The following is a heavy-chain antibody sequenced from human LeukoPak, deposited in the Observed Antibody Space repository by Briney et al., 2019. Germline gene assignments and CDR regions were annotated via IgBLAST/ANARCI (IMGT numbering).Heavy chain of an antibody. D-gene: IGHD3-9*01. J-gene: IGHJ6*04. CDR3: ARDILHYDILTGSGGMGYMDV. CDR1: GYSISSGYY. Sequence: PSETLSLTCAVSGYSISSGYYWGWIRQPPGKGLEWIGSIYHSGSTYYNPSLKSRVTISVDTSKNQFSLKLSSVTAANTAVYYCARDILHYDILTGSGGMGYMDVWGKGTTVTVSS. V-gene: IGHV4-38-2*02. CDR2: IYHSGST.